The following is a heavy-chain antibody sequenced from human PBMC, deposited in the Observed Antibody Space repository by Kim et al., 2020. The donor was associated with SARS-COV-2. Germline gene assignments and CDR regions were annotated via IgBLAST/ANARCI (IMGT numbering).Heavy chain of an antibody. D-gene: IGHD3-22*01. Sequence: HYNPSRKSLVSISVKPSKDQFSLKLSSVTAADTAVYYCAREKSSGYVDYWGQGTLVTVSS. CDR3: AREKSSGYVDY. V-gene: IGHV4-30-2*04. J-gene: IGHJ4*02.